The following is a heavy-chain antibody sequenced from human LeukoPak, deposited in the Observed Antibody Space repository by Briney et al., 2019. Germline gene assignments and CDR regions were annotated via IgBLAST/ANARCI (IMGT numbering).Heavy chain of an antibody. CDR3: ARAYTAMVYWFDP. CDR2: INPSGGDI. Sequence: ASVKVSCKASGYTFTSYYMHWVRQAPGQGLEWMGIINPSGGDISYAQKFQGRVTMTRDTSTSTVYMELSSLRSEDTAVYYCARAYTAMVYWFDPWGQGTLVTVSS. CDR1: GYTFTSYY. D-gene: IGHD5-18*01. J-gene: IGHJ5*02. V-gene: IGHV1-46*01.